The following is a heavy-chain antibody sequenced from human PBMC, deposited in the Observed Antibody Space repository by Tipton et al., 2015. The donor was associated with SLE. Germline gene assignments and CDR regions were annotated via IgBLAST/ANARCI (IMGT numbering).Heavy chain of an antibody. D-gene: IGHD3-22*01. V-gene: IGHV4-34*01. CDR1: GGSFSGYY. CDR2: INHSGST. J-gene: IGHJ4*02. Sequence: TLSLTCAVYGGSFSGYYWSWIRQPPGKGLEWIGEINHSGSTNYNPSLKSRVTISVDTSKNQFSLKLSSVTAADTAVYYCARGWRTVDYYDSSGTFDYWGQGTLATVSS. CDR3: ARGWRTVDYYDSSGTFDY.